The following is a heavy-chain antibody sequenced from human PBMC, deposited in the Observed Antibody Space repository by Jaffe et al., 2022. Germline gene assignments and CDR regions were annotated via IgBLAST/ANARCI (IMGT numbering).Heavy chain of an antibody. CDR3: TRDPKDQTYYYDSSGYLRTYYYYYMDV. J-gene: IGHJ6*03. CDR2: IRSKAYGGTT. D-gene: IGHD3-22*01. Sequence: EVQLVESGGGLVQPGRSLRLSCTASGFTFGDYAMSWVRQAPGKGLEWVGFIRSKAYGGTTEYAASVKGRFTISRDDSKSIAYLQMNSLKTEDTAVYYCTRDPKDQTYYYDSSGYLRTYYYYYMDVWGKGTTVTVSS. CDR1: GFTFGDYA. V-gene: IGHV3-49*04.